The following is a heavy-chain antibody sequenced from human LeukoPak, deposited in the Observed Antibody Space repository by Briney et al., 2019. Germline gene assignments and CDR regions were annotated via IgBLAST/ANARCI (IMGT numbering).Heavy chain of an antibody. Sequence: PGGSLRLSCAASGFTFSDYYMSWIRQAPGKGLEWVSYISSSGSTIYYADSVKGRFTISRDNAKNSLYLQMNSLRAEDTAVYDCARRAVPAAICDYWGQGTLVTVSS. J-gene: IGHJ4*02. CDR2: ISSSGSTI. V-gene: IGHV3-11*04. CDR3: ARRAVPAAICDY. D-gene: IGHD2-2*01. CDR1: GFTFSDYY.